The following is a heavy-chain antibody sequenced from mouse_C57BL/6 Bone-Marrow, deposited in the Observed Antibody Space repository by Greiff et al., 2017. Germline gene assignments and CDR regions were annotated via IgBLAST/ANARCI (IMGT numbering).Heavy chain of an antibody. V-gene: IGHV1-15*01. CDR1: GYTFTDYE. Sequence: QVQLQQSGAELVRPGASVTLSCKASGYTFTDYEMHWVKQTPVHGLEWIGAIEPETGGTAYNQKFKGKAILTADKSSSTAYMELRSLTSEDSAVYYCTREGYGNFAWFAYWGQGTLVTVSA. J-gene: IGHJ3*01. CDR2: IEPETGGT. D-gene: IGHD2-10*02. CDR3: TREGYGNFAWFAY.